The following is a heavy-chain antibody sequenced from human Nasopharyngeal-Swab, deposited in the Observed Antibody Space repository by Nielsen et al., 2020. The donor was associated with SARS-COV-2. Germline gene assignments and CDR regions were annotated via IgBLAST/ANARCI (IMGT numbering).Heavy chain of an antibody. Sequence: GESLKISCAASGFTFSSYAMHWVRQAPGKGLEWVAVISYDGSNKYYADSVKGRFTTSRDNSKNTLYLQMNSLRAEDTAVYYCAKVYGGSEFDPWGQGTLVTVSS. J-gene: IGHJ5*02. CDR2: ISYDGSNK. V-gene: IGHV3-30-3*01. CDR3: AKVYGGSEFDP. CDR1: GFTFSSYA. D-gene: IGHD4-23*01.